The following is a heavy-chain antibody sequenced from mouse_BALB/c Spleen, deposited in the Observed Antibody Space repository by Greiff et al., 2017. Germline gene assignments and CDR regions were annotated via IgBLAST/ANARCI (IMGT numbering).Heavy chain of an antibody. D-gene: IGHD2-3*01. CDR2: INPYNDGT. CDR1: GYTFTSYV. CDR3: ARGYDGYYVAWFAY. J-gene: IGHJ3*01. V-gene: IGHV1-14*01. Sequence: EVQLQQSGPELVKPGASVKISCKASGYTFTSYVMHWVKQKPGQGLEWIGYINPYNDGTKYNEKFKGKATLTSDKSSSTAYMELSSLTSEDSAVYYCARGYDGYYVAWFAYWGQGTLVTVSA.